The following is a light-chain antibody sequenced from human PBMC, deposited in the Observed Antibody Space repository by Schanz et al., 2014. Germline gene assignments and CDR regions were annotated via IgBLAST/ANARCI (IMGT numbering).Light chain of an antibody. J-gene: IGLJ2*01. CDR1: SSDVGGYNY. Sequence: QSALTQPASVSGSPGQSITISCTGTSSDVGGYNYVSWYQQYPGKAPKLMIYDVSNRPSGVSDRFSGSKSGNTASLTISGLQAEDEADYYCCSYAGSSTYVVFGGGTKLTVL. CDR3: CSYAGSSTYVV. V-gene: IGLV2-14*03. CDR2: DVS.